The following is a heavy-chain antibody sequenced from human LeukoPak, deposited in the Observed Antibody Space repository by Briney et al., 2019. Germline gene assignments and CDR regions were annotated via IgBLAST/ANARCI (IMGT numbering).Heavy chain of an antibody. V-gene: IGHV3-23*01. CDR1: GFTFSRYA. D-gene: IGHD2-2*01. Sequence: PGGSLRLSCAVSGFTFSRYAMSWVRQAPGKGLEWVSTISGDGGSTYYADSVKGRFTISRDNAKNTLYLQMNSLRAEDTAIYYCAADRDCGSSSCAPYNFDYWGQGTLVTVSS. CDR2: ISGDGGST. J-gene: IGHJ4*02. CDR3: AADRDCGSSSCAPYNFDY.